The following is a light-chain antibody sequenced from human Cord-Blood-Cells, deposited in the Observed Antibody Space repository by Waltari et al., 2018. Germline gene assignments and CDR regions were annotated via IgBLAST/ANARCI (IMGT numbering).Light chain of an antibody. Sequence: SALTQPRAVCGTAGQSDTIACTVTSSGVGGHNYDSWYQQHPGKATKLMIYDVSKRPSVVPDRFSGSKAGNAPYLTSFGLQAADEADYSSCSYAGSYTWVYGGGTKLAII. CDR1: SSGVGGHNY. CDR2: DVS. V-gene: IGLV2-11*01. J-gene: IGLJ3*02. CDR3: CSYAGSYTWV.